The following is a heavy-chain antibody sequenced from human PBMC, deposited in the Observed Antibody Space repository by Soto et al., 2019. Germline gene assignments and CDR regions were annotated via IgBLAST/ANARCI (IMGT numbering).Heavy chain of an antibody. CDR2: ISSSGTII. D-gene: IGHD6-19*01. CDR3: PRGVKQWLLGGDYYYYYMDV. Sequence: QVQLVESGGGLAKPGGSLRLSCEASGVTLSDYYMSWIRQAPGKGLEWISYISSSGTIIYYADSVKGRFTISRDNAKKSLFLLMNSLRAEDTALYYCPRGVKQWLLGGDYYYYYMDVRGKGTTVTVSS. CDR1: GVTLSDYY. J-gene: IGHJ6*03. V-gene: IGHV3-11*01.